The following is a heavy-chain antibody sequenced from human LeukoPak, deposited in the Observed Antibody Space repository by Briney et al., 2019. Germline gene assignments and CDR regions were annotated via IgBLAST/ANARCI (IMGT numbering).Heavy chain of an antibody. CDR1: GFTFDDYA. V-gene: IGHV3-23*01. CDR3: AKDPLEWLLPRYFDY. CDR2: ISASGGST. J-gene: IGHJ4*02. D-gene: IGHD3-3*01. Sequence: GGSLRLSCAASGFTFDDYAMSWVRQAPGKGLEWVSAISASGGSTYYADSVKGRFTISRDNSKNTLYLQMNSLRAEDTAVYYCAKDPLEWLLPRYFDYWGQGTLVTVSS.